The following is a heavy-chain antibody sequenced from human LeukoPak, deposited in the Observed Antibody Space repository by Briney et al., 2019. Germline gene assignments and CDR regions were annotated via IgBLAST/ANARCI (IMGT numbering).Heavy chain of an antibody. V-gene: IGHV1-18*01. CDR1: GYTFTSYG. J-gene: IGHJ4*02. Sequence: ASVKVSCKASGYTFTSYGISWVRQAPGQGLEWMGWISAYNGNTNYAQKFQGRVTITADESTSTAYMELSSLRSEDTAVYYCAVGGGYDLQWFDYWGQGTLVTVSS. CDR2: ISAYNGNT. D-gene: IGHD5-12*01. CDR3: AVGGGYDLQWFDY.